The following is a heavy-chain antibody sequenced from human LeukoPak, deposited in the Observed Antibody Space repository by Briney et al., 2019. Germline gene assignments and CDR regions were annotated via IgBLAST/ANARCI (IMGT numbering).Heavy chain of an antibody. CDR1: GFTFSSYA. D-gene: IGHD4-23*01. CDR3: AKDLSPNYGGNSGFDY. CDR2: ISGSGGST. Sequence: QSGGSLRLSCAASGFTFSSYAMSWVRQALGKGLEWVSAISGSGGSTYYADSVKGRFTISRDNSKNTLYLQMNSLRAEDTAVYYCAKDLSPNYGGNSGFDYWGQGTLVTVSS. J-gene: IGHJ4*02. V-gene: IGHV3-23*01.